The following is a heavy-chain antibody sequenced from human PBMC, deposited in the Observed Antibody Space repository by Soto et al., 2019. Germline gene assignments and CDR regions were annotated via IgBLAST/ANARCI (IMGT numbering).Heavy chain of an antibody. Sequence: ASGKVSCKASGGTCSSYAISWVLQAPGQGLEWMGGIIPIFGTANYAQKFQGRVTITADKSTSTAYMELSSLRSEDTAVYYCAREGEEGGYSGYERSFYYYGMDVWGQGTIVPVSS. CDR2: IIPIFGTA. V-gene: IGHV1-69*06. J-gene: IGHJ6*02. D-gene: IGHD5-12*01. CDR1: GGTCSSYA. CDR3: AREGEEGGYSGYERSFYYYGMDV.